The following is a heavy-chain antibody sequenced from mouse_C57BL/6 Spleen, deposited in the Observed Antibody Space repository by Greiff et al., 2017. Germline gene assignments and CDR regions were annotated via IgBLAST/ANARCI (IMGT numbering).Heavy chain of an antibody. D-gene: IGHD4-1*01. V-gene: IGHV1-59*01. J-gene: IGHJ3*01. Sequence: VQLQQPGAELVRPGTSVKLSCKASGYTFTSYWMHWVKQRPGQGLEWIGVIDPSDSYTNYNQKFKGKATLTVDTSSSTAYMQLSSLTSEDSAVYYCARGNWEWFAYWGQGTLVTVSA. CDR3: ARGNWEWFAY. CDR1: GYTFTSYW. CDR2: IDPSDSYT.